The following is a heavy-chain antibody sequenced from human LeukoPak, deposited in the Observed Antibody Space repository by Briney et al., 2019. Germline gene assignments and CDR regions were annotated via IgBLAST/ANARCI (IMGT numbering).Heavy chain of an antibody. CDR3: AKDQGSGWFVPLHY. CDR2: ISGSGVST. CDR1: GFTCYSYA. V-gene: IGHV3-23*01. J-gene: IGHJ4*02. Sequence: GGSLRLSCAASGFTCYSYAMTGVRQSRGKGLEGVSAISGSGVSTFYADSVKGRFTISRDNSKQTVSLKMNSLRAEDTAVYYCAKDQGSGWFVPLHYWGQGTLVTVPS. D-gene: IGHD6-19*01.